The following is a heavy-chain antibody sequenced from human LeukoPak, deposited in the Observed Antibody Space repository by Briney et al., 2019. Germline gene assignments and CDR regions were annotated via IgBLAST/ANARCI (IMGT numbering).Heavy chain of an antibody. CDR3: ARVALLATGAFDV. J-gene: IGHJ3*01. V-gene: IGHV3-7*04. D-gene: IGHD3-3*02. CDR1: GLTSSTYW. CDR2: IKQDGSAI. Sequence: GGSLRLSCAVSGLTSSTYWMSWVRQAPGKGPDWVASIKQDGSAIQDADSVKGRFTISRDNAKNSLYLQMNSLRVEDTAVYYCARVALLATGAFDVWGQGTVVTVSS.